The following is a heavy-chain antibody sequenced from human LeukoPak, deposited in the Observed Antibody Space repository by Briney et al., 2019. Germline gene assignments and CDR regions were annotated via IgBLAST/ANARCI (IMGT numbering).Heavy chain of an antibody. Sequence: GGSLRLSCAASGFTFNTYSLNWVRQAPGKGPEWVASISHSTTHVSYADSVKGRFTISRDNAKNSLYSQLDSLGVDDTAVYYCARQGYRHDRGEYYYSGLDVWGQGTTVTVSS. CDR3: ARQGYRHDRGEYYYSGLDV. V-gene: IGHV3-21*01. J-gene: IGHJ6*02. CDR1: GFTFNTYS. D-gene: IGHD5-12*01. CDR2: ISHSTTHV.